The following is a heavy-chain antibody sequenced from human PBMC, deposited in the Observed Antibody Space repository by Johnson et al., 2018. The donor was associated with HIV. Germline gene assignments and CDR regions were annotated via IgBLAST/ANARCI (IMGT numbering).Heavy chain of an antibody. CDR1: GFTFDDYA. CDR2: ISWNSGSI. J-gene: IGHJ3*02. Sequence: VQLVESGGGLVQPGRSLRLSCAASGFTFDDYAMHWVRQAPGKGLEWVSGISWNSGSIGYADSVKGRFTISRDNAKNSLYLQMNSLRAEDTALYYCAKEVRPGAAAGTGLQYAFDIWGQGTMVTVSS. D-gene: IGHD6-13*01. V-gene: IGHV3-9*01. CDR3: AKEVRPGAAAGTGLQYAFDI.